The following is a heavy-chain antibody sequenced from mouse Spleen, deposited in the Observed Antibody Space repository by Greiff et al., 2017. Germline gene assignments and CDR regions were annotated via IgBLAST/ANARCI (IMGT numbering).Heavy chain of an antibody. CDR3: ARLEGYYDYGFDY. D-gene: IGHD2-4*01. Sequence: VVESGPELVKPGASVKISCKASGYTFTDYYINWVKQKPGQGLEWIGWIYPGSGNTKYNEKFKGKATLTVDTSSSTAYMQLSSLTSEDTAVYFCARLEGYYDYGFDYWGQGTTLTVSS. CDR1: GYTFTDYY. CDR2: IYPGSGNT. V-gene: IGHV1-84*02. J-gene: IGHJ2*01.